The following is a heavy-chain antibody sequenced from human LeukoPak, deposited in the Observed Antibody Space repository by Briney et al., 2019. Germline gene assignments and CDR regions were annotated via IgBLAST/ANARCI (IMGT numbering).Heavy chain of an antibody. CDR3: VRPRGGDCTNDVCYYFDY. CDR1: GYTFNSRW. CDR2: IYPDDSYT. V-gene: IGHV5-51*01. D-gene: IGHD2-8*01. Sequence: GESLKISCKASGYTFNSRWIGWVRQMPGKGLEWMGVIYPDDSYTTYNPSFQGQVSISADKSTSTAYLQWSSLKASDSAMYYCVRPRGGDCTNDVCYYFDYWGQGTLVTVSS. J-gene: IGHJ4*02.